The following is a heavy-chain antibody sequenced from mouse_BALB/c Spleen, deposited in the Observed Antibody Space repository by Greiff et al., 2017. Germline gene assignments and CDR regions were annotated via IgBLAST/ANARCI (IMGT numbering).Heavy chain of an antibody. CDR1: GYAFSSSW. V-gene: IGHV1-82*01. Sequence: QVQLQQSGPELVKPGASVKISCKASGYAFSSSWMNWVKQRPGQGLEWIGRIYPGDGDTNYNGKFKGKATLTADKSSSTAYMQLSSLTSVDSAVYFCGRENYYAMDYWGQGTSVTVSS. CDR2: IYPGDGDT. J-gene: IGHJ4*01. CDR3: GRENYYAMDY.